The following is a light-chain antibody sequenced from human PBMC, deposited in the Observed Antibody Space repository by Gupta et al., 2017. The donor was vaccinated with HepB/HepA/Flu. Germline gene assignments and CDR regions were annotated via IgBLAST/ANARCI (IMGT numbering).Light chain of an antibody. CDR2: AAS. J-gene: IGKJ4*01. Sequence: DIQMTQSPSSLSASVGDRVTITCPASQSISSYLNWYQQKPGKAPKLLIYAASSLQSGVPSRFSGRGSGTDFTRTISSMQPEEFATYYCQQSYSTPLTFGGGTRVEIK. CDR1: QSISSY. CDR3: QQSYSTPLT. V-gene: IGKV1-39*01.